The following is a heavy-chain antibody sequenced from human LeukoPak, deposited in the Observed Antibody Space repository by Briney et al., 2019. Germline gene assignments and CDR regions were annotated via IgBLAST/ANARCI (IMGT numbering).Heavy chain of an antibody. CDR3: AKKGRRDPGNVY. CDR1: GFTFSSYG. CDR2: ISYDGSNK. J-gene: IGHJ4*02. D-gene: IGHD1-1*01. V-gene: IGHV3-30*18. Sequence: GGSLRLSCAASGFTFSSYGMHWVRQAPGKGLEWVAVISYDGSNKYYADSVKGRFTISRDNSKNTLYLQMNSLRAEDTAVYYCAKKGRRDPGNVYWGQGTLVTVSS.